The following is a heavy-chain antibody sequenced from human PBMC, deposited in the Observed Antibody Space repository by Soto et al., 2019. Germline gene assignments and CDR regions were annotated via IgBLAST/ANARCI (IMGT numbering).Heavy chain of an antibody. V-gene: IGHV1-18*01. CDR2: ISAYNGNT. D-gene: IGHD1-26*01. J-gene: IGHJ3*02. CDR3: ARDPGGWELLPDYAFDI. Sequence: QVQLVQSGAEVKKPGASVKVSCKASGYTFTSYGISWVRQAPGQGLEWMGWISAYNGNTNYAQKLQGRVTMTTDTPTSSAYMELRSLRSDDTAVYYCARDPGGWELLPDYAFDIWGQGTMVTVSS. CDR1: GYTFTSYG.